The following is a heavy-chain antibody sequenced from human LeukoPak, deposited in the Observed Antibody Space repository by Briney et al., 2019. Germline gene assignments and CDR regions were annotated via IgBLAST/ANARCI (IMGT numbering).Heavy chain of an antibody. D-gene: IGHD5-18*01. Sequence: PSETLSLTCAVSGYSISSGYYWGWIRQPPGKGLERIGSIYHSGSTYYNPSLESRVTISVDTSKNQFSLKLSSVTAADTAVYYCARGPYSYGYWDYWGQGTLVTVSS. CDR2: IYHSGST. CDR3: ARGPYSYGYWDY. V-gene: IGHV4-38-2*01. CDR1: GYSISSGYY. J-gene: IGHJ4*02.